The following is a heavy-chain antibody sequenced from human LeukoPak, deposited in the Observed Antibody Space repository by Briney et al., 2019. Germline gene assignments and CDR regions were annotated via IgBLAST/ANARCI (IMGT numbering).Heavy chain of an antibody. Sequence: ASVKVSCKASGYTFTGYYMHWVRQAPGQGLEWMGWINPNSGGTNYAQKFQGRVTMTRDTSISTAYMELSRLRSDDTAVYHCARDAVDTAVNWFDPWGQGTLVTVSS. D-gene: IGHD5-18*01. CDR3: ARDAVDTAVNWFDP. J-gene: IGHJ5*02. CDR1: GYTFTGYY. V-gene: IGHV1-2*02. CDR2: INPNSGGT.